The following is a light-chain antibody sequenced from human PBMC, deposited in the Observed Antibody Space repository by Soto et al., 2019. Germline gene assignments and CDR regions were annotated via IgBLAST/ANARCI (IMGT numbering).Light chain of an antibody. J-gene: IGKJ4*01. CDR1: QSISSY. V-gene: IGKV1-39*01. CDR2: AAS. CDR3: QQSCSTPRT. Sequence: DIQMTQSPASLSTSVGDRVTIACRASQSISSYLTWYHQKPGKAPTLLIYAASNWHSGLPSRFSGSGSGTDFTLTISSLQPEDFATYYCQQSCSTPRTLGEGTKVEIK.